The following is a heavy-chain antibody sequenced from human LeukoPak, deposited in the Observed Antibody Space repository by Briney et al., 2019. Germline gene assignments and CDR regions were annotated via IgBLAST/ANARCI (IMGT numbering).Heavy chain of an antibody. CDR2: ISSDGSSI. D-gene: IGHD1-26*01. Sequence: GGSLRLSCAASGFTFSNYAMYWVRQAPGKGLVWVSRISSDGSSIIYADSVKGRFTNSRDIAKNTLYLQMNSLRAEDTAVYYCARAQLGAPTDYWGQGTLVTVSS. V-gene: IGHV3-74*01. CDR1: GFTFSNYA. CDR3: ARAQLGAPTDY. J-gene: IGHJ4*02.